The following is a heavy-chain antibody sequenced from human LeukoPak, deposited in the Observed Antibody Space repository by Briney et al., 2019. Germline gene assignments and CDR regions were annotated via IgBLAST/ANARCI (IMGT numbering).Heavy chain of an antibody. J-gene: IGHJ5*02. D-gene: IGHD1-26*01. CDR3: AKVTGATTWFDP. CDR1: GFTFSSYA. CDR2: VSGSGGST. V-gene: IGHV3-23*01. Sequence: PGGSLRLSCAASGFTFSSYAMSWVRQAPGKGLEWVSAVSGSGGSTYYADSVKGRFTISRDNSKNTLYLQMNSLRAEDTAVYYCAKVTGATTWFDPWGQGTLVTVSS.